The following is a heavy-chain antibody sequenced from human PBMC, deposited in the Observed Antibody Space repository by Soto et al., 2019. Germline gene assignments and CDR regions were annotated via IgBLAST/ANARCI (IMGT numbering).Heavy chain of an antibody. D-gene: IGHD2-15*01. V-gene: IGHV1-69*01. J-gene: IGHJ6*02. CDR2: IIPIFGTA. Sequence: QVQLVQSGAEVKKPGSSVKVSCKASAGTFSSYAISWVRQAPGQGLEWMGGIIPIFGTANYAQKFQGRVTITADESTSTAYMELSSLRSEDTAVYYCARDGPSGGSCYDCYYGMDVWGQGTTVTVSS. CDR1: AGTFSSYA. CDR3: ARDGPSGGSCYDCYYGMDV.